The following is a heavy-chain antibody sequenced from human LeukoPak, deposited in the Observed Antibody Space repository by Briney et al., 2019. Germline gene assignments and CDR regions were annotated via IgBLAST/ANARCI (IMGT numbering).Heavy chain of an antibody. CDR3: ARDRRWLQSGPDAFDI. J-gene: IGHJ3*02. V-gene: IGHV3-21*01. Sequence: GGSLRLSCAASGFTFSSYSMNWVRQAPGKGLEWVSSISTSSSYIYYADSVKGRFTISRDNAKNSLYLQMNSLRAEDTAVFYCARDRRWLQSGPDAFDIWGQGTMVTVSS. CDR2: ISTSSSYI. CDR1: GFTFSSYS. D-gene: IGHD5-24*01.